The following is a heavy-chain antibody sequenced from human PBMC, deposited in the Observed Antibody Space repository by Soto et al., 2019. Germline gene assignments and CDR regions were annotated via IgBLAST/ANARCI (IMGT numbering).Heavy chain of an antibody. Sequence: EVQLVESGGGLVHPGGSVSLSCGASGFTVSDHYIEWVRQAPGKGLEWVGRSRSKAHSYTTAYGASAKGRFSISRDVSGKSVFLHMISLETDDTAVYYCVKSGRYGNNPDYWCEGSLVTVSS. CDR1: GFTVSDHY. CDR2: SRSKAHSYTT. V-gene: IGHV3-72*01. D-gene: IGHD5-18*01. CDR3: VKSGRYGNNPDY. J-gene: IGHJ4*02.